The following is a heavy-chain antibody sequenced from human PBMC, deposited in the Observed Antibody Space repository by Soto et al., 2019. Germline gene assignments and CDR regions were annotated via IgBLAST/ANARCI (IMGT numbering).Heavy chain of an antibody. J-gene: IGHJ1*01. D-gene: IGHD5-18*01. Sequence: QVQLVESGGGVVQPGRSLRLSCAASGFSFTIYAMHWVRQAPGEGLEWVAVVSKDGRNENYADSVKGRFIISRDNSKNTLYMQMNSLRDEDTAVYYCASGAPDTVYFNYWGQGTLVTVSS. V-gene: IGHV3-30*04. CDR3: ASGAPDTVYFNY. CDR1: GFSFTIYA. CDR2: VSKDGRNE.